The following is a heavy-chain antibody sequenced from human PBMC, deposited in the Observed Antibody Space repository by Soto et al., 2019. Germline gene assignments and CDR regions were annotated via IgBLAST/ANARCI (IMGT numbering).Heavy chain of an antibody. CDR1: GFTFSSYG. CDR2: ISYDGSNK. D-gene: IGHD2-15*01. V-gene: IGHV3-30*18. Sequence: GGSLRLSCAASGFTFSSYGMHWVRQAPGKGLEWVAVISYDGSNKYYADSVKGRFTISRDNSKNTLYLQMNSLRAEDTAVYYCAKDGPICSGGSCPLSYFDYWGQGTLVTVSS. J-gene: IGHJ4*02. CDR3: AKDGPICSGGSCPLSYFDY.